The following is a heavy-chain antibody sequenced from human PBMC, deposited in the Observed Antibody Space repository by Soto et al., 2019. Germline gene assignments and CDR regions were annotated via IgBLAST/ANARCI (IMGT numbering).Heavy chain of an antibody. CDR3: ARGLYRRGWKRSAAQYYYGMDG. V-gene: IGHV1-69*06. CDR2: IIPIFGTA. Sequence: GASVKVSCKASGGTFSSYAISWVRQAPGQGLEWMGGIIPIFGTANYAQKFQGRVTITADKSTSTAYMELSSLRSEDTAVYYCARGLYRRGWKRSAAQYYYGMDGWGQGTTVTVSS. D-gene: IGHD6-19*01. J-gene: IGHJ6*02. CDR1: GGTFSSYA.